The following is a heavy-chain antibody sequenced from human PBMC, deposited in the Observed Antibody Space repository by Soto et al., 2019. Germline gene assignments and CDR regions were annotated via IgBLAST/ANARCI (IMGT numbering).Heavy chain of an antibody. CDR3: TRSLYSSSWYAGS. D-gene: IGHD6-13*01. V-gene: IGHV4-38-2*01. J-gene: IGHJ4*02. CDR2: VYHSGTT. Sequence: SETLSLTCGVSGYSISSGYYWGWIRQPPGKGLEWIGSVYHSGTTYYNPSLKSRVTISLDTSKNQYSLRLTSVTTADTAMYFCTRSLYSSSWYAGSWGQGTLVTVSS. CDR1: GYSISSGYY.